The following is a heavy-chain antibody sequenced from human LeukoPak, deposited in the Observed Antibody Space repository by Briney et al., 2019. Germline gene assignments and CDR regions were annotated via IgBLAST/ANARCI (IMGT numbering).Heavy chain of an antibody. CDR3: AKGPDSSGYGYYYGMVV. Sequence: PGGSLRLSCAASGFTFSRYEMNWVRQAPGKGLEWVSYISSSGSTKYYADSLMGRFTLSRDNAKKSLYLQMNSLRAEVAAVYYCAKGPDSSGYGYYYGMVVWGQGTTVTVSS. CDR1: GFTFSRYE. V-gene: IGHV3-48*03. CDR2: ISSSGSTK. J-gene: IGHJ6*02. D-gene: IGHD3-22*01.